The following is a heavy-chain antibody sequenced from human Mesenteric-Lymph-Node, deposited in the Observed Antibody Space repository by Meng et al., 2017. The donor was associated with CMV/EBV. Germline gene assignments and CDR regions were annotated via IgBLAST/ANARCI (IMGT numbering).Heavy chain of an antibody. J-gene: IGHJ4*02. Sequence: SETLSLTCTVSGGSVNSYDWSWIRQPPEKGLEWIGYIDYSGSSNYNPSLKSRVTISVNTSKNQFSLRLTSVTAADTAVYYCAREEDYDFWSGYRNPFRYWGQGTLVTVSS. CDR3: AREEDYDFWSGYRNPFRY. CDR2: IDYSGSS. V-gene: IGHV4-59*02. D-gene: IGHD3-3*01. CDR1: GGSVNSYD.